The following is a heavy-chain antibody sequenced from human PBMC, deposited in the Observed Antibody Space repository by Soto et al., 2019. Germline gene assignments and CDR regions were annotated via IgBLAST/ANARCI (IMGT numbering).Heavy chain of an antibody. J-gene: IGHJ5*02. CDR2: INPNSGGT. Sequence: ASVKVSCKASGYTFTGYYMHWVRQAPGQGLEWMGWINPNSGGTNYAQKFQGWVTMTRDTSISTAYMELSRLRSDDPAVYYCAREANIVATILARQKRFDPWGKGTLVTVSS. CDR1: GYTFTGYY. V-gene: IGHV1-2*04. CDR3: AREANIVATILARQKRFDP. D-gene: IGHD5-12*01.